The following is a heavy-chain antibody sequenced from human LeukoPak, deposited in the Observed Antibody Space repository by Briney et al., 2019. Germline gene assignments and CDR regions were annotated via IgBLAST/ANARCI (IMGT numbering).Heavy chain of an antibody. CDR3: ARAHIVVVTATTSFFDY. CDR1: GGSFSGYY. D-gene: IGHD2-21*02. Sequence: PSETLSPTCAVYGGSFSGYYWSWIRQPPGKGLEWIGEINHSGSTNYNPSLKSRVTISVDTSKNQFSLKLSSVTAADTAVYYCARAHIVVVTATTSFFDYWGQGTLVTVSS. CDR2: INHSGST. V-gene: IGHV4-34*01. J-gene: IGHJ4*02.